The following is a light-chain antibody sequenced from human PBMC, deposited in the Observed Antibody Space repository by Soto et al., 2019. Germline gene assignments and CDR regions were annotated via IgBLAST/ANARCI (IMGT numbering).Light chain of an antibody. J-gene: IGLJ1*01. V-gene: IGLV2-8*01. CDR1: ASDVGVYNY. Sequence: QSALTQPPSASGSLGQSVTISCTGTASDVGVYNYVSWYQQHPGKAPKLMIYEVTKRPSGVPDRFSGSKSGNTASLTVSGLHAQDEADSPCSSYAGSRTLYVFGTGTKVTV. CDR3: SSYAGSRTLYV. CDR2: EVT.